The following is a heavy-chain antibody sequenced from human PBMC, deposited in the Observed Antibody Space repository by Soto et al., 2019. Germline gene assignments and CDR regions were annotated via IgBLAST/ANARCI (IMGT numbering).Heavy chain of an antibody. V-gene: IGHV3-30*18. CDR3: AKDLRCHDY. J-gene: IGHJ4*02. CDR2: ISYDGSNK. Sequence: GGSLRLSCAASGFTFSSYGMYWVRQAPGKGLEWVAVISYDGSNKYYADSVKGRFTISRDNSKNTLYLQMNSLRAEDTAVYYCAKDLRCHDYWGQGTLVTVSS. D-gene: IGHD4-17*01. CDR1: GFTFSSYG.